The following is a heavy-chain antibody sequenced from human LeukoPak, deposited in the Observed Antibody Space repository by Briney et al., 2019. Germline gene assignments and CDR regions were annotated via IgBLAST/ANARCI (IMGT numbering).Heavy chain of an antibody. J-gene: IGHJ4*02. CDR1: GFSFSGHW. D-gene: IGHD6-19*01. CDR2: ISPTGSTT. CDR3: AKGGSGTDV. Sequence: PGGSLRLSCTASGFSFSGHWMHWARQLPGKGLVWVSRISPTGSTTSYADPVKGRFTISRDNSKNTLYLQMNSLRAEDTAVYYCAKGGSGTDVWGQGTLVTVSS. V-gene: IGHV3-74*01.